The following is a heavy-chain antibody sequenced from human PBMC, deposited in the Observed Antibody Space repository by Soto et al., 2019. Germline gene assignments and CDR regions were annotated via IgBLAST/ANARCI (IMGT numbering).Heavy chain of an antibody. CDR1: GFTFSSYW. Sequence: GGSLRLSCAASGFTFSSYWMHGVRQAPGKGLVWVSRINSDGSSTSYADSVKGRFTISRDNAKNTLYLQMNSLRAEDTAVYYCARDYYDSSGPYGMDVWGQGTTVTVSS. J-gene: IGHJ6*02. V-gene: IGHV3-74*01. CDR2: INSDGSST. D-gene: IGHD3-22*01. CDR3: ARDYYDSSGPYGMDV.